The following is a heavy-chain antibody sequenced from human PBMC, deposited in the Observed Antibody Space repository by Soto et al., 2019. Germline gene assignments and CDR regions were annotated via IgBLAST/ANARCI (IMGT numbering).Heavy chain of an antibody. V-gene: IGHV4-30-4*01. D-gene: IGHD3-10*01. CDR1: GGSISSGDYY. CDR3: ARVGGFGATTIDY. Sequence: QVQLQESGPGLVKPSQTLSLTCTVSGGSISSGDYYWSWIRQPPGKGLEWIGYIYYSGSTYYNPSLKSRFTISVDTSKNQFSLKLSSVTAADPAVYYCARVGGFGATTIDYWGQGTLVTVSS. J-gene: IGHJ4*02. CDR2: IYYSGST.